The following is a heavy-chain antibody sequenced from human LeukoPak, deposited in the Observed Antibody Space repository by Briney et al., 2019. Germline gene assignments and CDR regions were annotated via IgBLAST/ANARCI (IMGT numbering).Heavy chain of an antibody. CDR2: IYYSGST. V-gene: IGHV4-30-4*01. J-gene: IGHJ4*02. CDR1: GGSISTGDYY. CDR3: AVGHYYHSSGYLFDS. D-gene: IGHD3-22*01. Sequence: PSETLSLTCTVSGGSISTGDYYWSWIRPPPGKGLEDIGYIYYSGSTYYNPSLKSRITISVDTSKNQFSLKLSSVPAADTAVYYCAVGHYYHSSGYLFDSWGQGTLVTVSS.